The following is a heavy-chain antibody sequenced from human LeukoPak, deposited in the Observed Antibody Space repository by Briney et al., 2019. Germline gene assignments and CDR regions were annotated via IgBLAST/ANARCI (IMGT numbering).Heavy chain of an antibody. CDR3: ATRYGSGTYPRYYFDS. D-gene: IGHD3-10*01. Sequence: SETLSLTCTVSGGSISSSSYHWGWTRQPPGKGLEWIGTIYSSGSSYYNPSLKSRLTISVDTSRNQFSLKLSSVTASDTAVYYCATRYGSGTYPRYYFDSWGQGTLVTVSS. CDR2: IYSSGSS. V-gene: IGHV4-39*01. CDR1: GGSISSSSYH. J-gene: IGHJ4*02.